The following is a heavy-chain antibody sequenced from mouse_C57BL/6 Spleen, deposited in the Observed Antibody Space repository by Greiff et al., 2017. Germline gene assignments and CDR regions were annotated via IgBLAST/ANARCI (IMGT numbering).Heavy chain of an antibody. V-gene: IGHV5-12*01. CDR3: VSGGPTVVASMDY. Sequence: EVQVVESGGGLVQPGGSLKLSCAASGFTFSDYYMYWVRQTPEKRLEWVAYISNGGGSTYYPDTVKGRFTISRDNAKNTLYLQMSRLKSEDTAMYYCVSGGPTVVASMDYWGQGTSVTVSS. CDR1: GFTFSDYY. D-gene: IGHD1-1*01. J-gene: IGHJ4*01. CDR2: ISNGGGST.